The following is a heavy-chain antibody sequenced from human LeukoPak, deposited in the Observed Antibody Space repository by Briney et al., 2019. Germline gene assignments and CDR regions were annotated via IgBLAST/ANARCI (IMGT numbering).Heavy chain of an antibody. CDR3: ASKAVYDFWSGYRDYYYYYMDV. CDR2: ISGSGGST. CDR1: GFTFSNYA. V-gene: IGHV3-23*01. Sequence: GGSLRLSCAASGFTFSNYAMTWVRQAPGKGLEWVSAISGSGGSTYYAVSVKGRFTISRDNSKNTLYLQMNSLRAEDTAVYYCASKAVYDFWSGYRDYYYYYMDVWGKGTTVTVSS. J-gene: IGHJ6*03. D-gene: IGHD3-3*01.